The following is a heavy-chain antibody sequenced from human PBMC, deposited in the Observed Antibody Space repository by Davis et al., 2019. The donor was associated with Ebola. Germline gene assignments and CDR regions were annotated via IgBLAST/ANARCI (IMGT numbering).Heavy chain of an antibody. CDR3: ARVRRRYCSSTSCYTPDY. CDR2: IKQDGSEK. Sequence: PGGSLRLSCAASGFTFSSYWMSWVRQAPGKGLEWVANIKQDGSEKYYVDSVKGRFTISRDNAKNSLYLQMNSLRAEDTAVYYCARVRRRYCSSTSCYTPDYWGQGTLVTVSS. J-gene: IGHJ4*02. V-gene: IGHV3-7*01. CDR1: GFTFSSYW. D-gene: IGHD2-2*02.